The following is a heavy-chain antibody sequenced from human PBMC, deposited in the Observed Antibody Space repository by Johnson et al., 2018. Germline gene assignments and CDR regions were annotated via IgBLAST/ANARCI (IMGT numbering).Heavy chain of an antibody. Sequence: VQLVQSGGGLVQPGGSLRLSCAASGFTFSSYSMNWVRQAPGKGLEWVSYISSSSSTIYYADSVKGRFTISRDNAKNSLYLQMNSLRAEDTAVYYCANLPRIAVAGNAFDIWGQGTMVTVSS. CDR1: GFTFSSYS. D-gene: IGHD6-19*01. CDR3: ANLPRIAVAGNAFDI. V-gene: IGHV3-48*01. J-gene: IGHJ3*02. CDR2: ISSSSSTI.